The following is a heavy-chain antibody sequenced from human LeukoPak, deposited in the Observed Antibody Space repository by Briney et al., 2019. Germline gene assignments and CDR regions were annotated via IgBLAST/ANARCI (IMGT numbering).Heavy chain of an antibody. CDR2: INPNSGGT. D-gene: IGHD1-7*01. CDR3: ARDEGELYLDY. Sequence: ASVKVSCKASGYTFTGYYMHWVRQAPGQGLEWMGWINPNSGGTNYAQKFQGRVTMTRDTSISTAYMELSGLTPDDTAVYFCARDEGELYLDYWGQGTLVTVSS. J-gene: IGHJ4*02. V-gene: IGHV1-2*02. CDR1: GYTFTGYY.